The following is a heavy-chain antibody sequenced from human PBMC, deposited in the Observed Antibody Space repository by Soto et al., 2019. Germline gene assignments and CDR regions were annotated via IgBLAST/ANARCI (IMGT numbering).Heavy chain of an antibody. Sequence: PGGSLRLSCAASGFTFSSYGMHWVRQAPGKGLEWVAVISYDGSNKYYADSVKGRFTISRDNSKNTLYLQMNSLRAEDTAVYYCAKDQDIVVVVAARDAFDIWGQGTMVTVSS. CDR2: ISYDGSNK. CDR3: AKDQDIVVVVAARDAFDI. J-gene: IGHJ3*02. CDR1: GFTFSSYG. D-gene: IGHD2-15*01. V-gene: IGHV3-30*18.